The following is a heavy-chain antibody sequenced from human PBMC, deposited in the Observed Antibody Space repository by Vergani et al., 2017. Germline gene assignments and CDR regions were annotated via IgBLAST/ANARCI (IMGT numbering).Heavy chain of an antibody. D-gene: IGHD5-24*01. V-gene: IGHV1-18*01. CDR2: ISAYNGNT. CDR1: GGTFSSYT. J-gene: IGHJ5*02. CDR3: ARDLGRDGYTAWFDP. Sequence: QVQLVQSGAEVKKPGSSVKVSCKASGGTFSSYTISWVRQAPGQGLEWMGWISAYNGNTNYAQKLQGRVTMTTDTSTSTAYMELRSLRSDDTAVYYCARDLGRDGYTAWFDPWGQGTLVTVSS.